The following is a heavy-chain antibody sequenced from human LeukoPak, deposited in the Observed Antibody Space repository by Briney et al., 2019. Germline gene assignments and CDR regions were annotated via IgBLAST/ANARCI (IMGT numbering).Heavy chain of an antibody. Sequence: GGSLRLSCAASGFTFSSYSMNWVRQAPGKGLEWVSSISSSSSYIYYADSVKGRFTVSRDNAKNSLFLQMNSLRDEDTAVYYCARVVRGLFNLGDWGQGTLVTVSS. CDR3: ARVVRGLFNLGD. CDR2: ISSSSSYI. D-gene: IGHD3-10*01. CDR1: GFTFSSYS. J-gene: IGHJ4*02. V-gene: IGHV3-21*06.